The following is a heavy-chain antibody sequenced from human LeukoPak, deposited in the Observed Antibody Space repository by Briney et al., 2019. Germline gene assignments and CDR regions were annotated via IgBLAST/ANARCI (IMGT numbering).Heavy chain of an antibody. V-gene: IGHV3-53*01. D-gene: IGHD3-10*01. J-gene: IGHJ4*02. CDR3: ARAAPVRGVTFFDY. CDR1: GFTVSSNY. Sequence: GGSLRLSCAASGFTVSSNYMSWVRQAPGKGLEWVSVIYSGGSTYYADSVKGRFTISRDNSKNTLYLQMNSLRAEDTAVHYCARAAPVRGVTFFDYWGQGTLITVSS. CDR2: IYSGGST.